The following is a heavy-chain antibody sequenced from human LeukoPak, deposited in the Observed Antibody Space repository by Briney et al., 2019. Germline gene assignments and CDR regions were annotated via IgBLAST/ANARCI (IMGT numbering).Heavy chain of an antibody. J-gene: IGHJ4*02. CDR2: IYYSGST. CDR3: ARASSGRPPSVPGY. D-gene: IGHD6-19*01. Sequence: SETLSLTCTVSGGSISSYYWSWIRQPPGKGLEWIGYIYYSGSTNYNPSLKSRVTISVDTSKNQLSLKLSSVTAADTAVYYCARASSGRPPSVPGYWGQGTLVTVSS. CDR1: GGSISSYY. V-gene: IGHV4-59*01.